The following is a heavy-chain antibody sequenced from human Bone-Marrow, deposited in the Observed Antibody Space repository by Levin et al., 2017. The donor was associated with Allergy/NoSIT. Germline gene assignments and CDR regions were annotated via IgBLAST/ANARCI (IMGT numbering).Heavy chain of an antibody. CDR3: ARVEGYGSGTFWLDY. D-gene: IGHD3-10*01. Sequence: LRLSCTVSSGSVSTGGYYWSWIRQHPGKGLEWIGHIYTTGTTFYNPSLKSRVTISVDTSKNQFSLKLNSVTAADTAVYYCARVEGYGSGTFWLDYWGQGTLVTVSS. CDR1: SGSVSTGGYY. J-gene: IGHJ4*02. CDR2: IYTTGTT. V-gene: IGHV4-31*03.